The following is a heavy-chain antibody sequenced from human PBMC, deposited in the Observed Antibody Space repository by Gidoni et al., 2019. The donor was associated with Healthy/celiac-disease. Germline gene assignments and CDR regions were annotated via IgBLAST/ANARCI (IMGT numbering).Heavy chain of an antibody. CDR1: GVTLGSYH. CDR3: AKPELTGDFVVWWYFDL. Sequence: QVQLVESGGGVVQPGRSLRLSCAASGVTLGSYHMHWVRQAPGKGLEWVAVISYDGSNKYYADSVKGRFTISRDNSKNTLYLQMNSLRAEDTAVYYCAKPELTGDFVVWWYFDLWGRGTLVTVSS. CDR2: ISYDGSNK. V-gene: IGHV3-30*18. J-gene: IGHJ2*01. D-gene: IGHD7-27*01.